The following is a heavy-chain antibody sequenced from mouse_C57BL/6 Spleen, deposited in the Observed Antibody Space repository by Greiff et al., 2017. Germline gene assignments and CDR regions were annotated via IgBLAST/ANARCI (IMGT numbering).Heavy chain of an antibody. V-gene: IGHV1-50*01. J-gene: IGHJ4*01. CDR3: ARRRGYDYAMDY. D-gene: IGHD2-2*01. CDR1: GYTFTSYW. Sequence: QVQLQQPGAELVKPGASVKLSCKASGYTFTSYWMQWVKQRPGQGLEWIGEIDPSDSYTNYNQKFKGKATLTVDTSSSTAYMQLSSLTSEDSAVYYCARRRGYDYAMDYWGQGTSVTVSS. CDR2: IDPSDSYT.